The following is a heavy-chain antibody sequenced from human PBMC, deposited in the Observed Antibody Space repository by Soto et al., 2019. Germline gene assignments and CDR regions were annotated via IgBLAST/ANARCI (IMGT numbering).Heavy chain of an antibody. D-gene: IGHD5-18*01. V-gene: IGHV3-30*03. J-gene: IGHJ5*02. CDR2: VSHDGSNK. Sequence: QVQLVESGGGVVQPGGSLRLSCVVSGFSFRNYGMHWVRRVAGGGLEWVAVVSHDGSNKYYVDSLKGRFTISRDNSKNTVLRQMASLGPDDTAVYYWVRDGGGGYSQVDLWGQATVVIVSS. CDR1: GFSFRNYG. CDR3: VRDGGGGYSQVDL.